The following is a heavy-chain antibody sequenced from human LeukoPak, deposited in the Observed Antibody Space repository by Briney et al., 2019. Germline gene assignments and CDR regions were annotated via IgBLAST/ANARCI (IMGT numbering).Heavy chain of an antibody. CDR1: GYTFTSYG. Sequence: ASVKVSCKASGYTFTSYGISWVRQAPGQGLEWMGWISAYNGNTNYAQKLQGRVTMTTDTSTSTAYRELRSLRSDDTAVYYCARDLGYSYGRHRYNWFDPWGQGTLVTVSS. CDR3: ARDLGYSYGRHRYNWFDP. J-gene: IGHJ5*02. V-gene: IGHV1-18*01. D-gene: IGHD5-18*01. CDR2: ISAYNGNT.